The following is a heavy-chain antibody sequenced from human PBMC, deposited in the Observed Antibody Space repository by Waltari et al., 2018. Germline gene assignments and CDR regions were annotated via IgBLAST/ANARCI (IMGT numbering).Heavy chain of an antibody. D-gene: IGHD1-26*01. CDR2: IFNGGAT. CDR3: TRSTSSGEQIHFDY. Sequence: QLQESGPGLVKSSETLSLTCTVHGGSIERHHWTWVRQTPGKGLEWVGYIFNGGATNYDPSLMSRVSISLDVANRQFSLNLMSVTAADTAVYFCTRSTSSGEQIHFDYWGRGILVTVSS. CDR1: GGSIERHH. J-gene: IGHJ4*02. V-gene: IGHV4-59*11.